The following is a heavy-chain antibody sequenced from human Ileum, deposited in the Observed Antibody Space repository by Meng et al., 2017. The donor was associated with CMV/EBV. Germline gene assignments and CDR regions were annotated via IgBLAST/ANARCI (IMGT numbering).Heavy chain of an antibody. CDR1: GFTFSSYE. V-gene: IGHV3-48*03. CDR3: ARELPASWEPFDY. J-gene: IGHJ4*02. D-gene: IGHD1-26*01. Sequence: GESLKISCAASGFTFSSYEFNWVRQAPGKGLEWLSHINAGGRTIYYADSVKGRFTISRDDAKSSLYLQMSSLRADDTAVYYCARELPASWEPFDYWGQGTLVTVSS. CDR2: INAGGRTI.